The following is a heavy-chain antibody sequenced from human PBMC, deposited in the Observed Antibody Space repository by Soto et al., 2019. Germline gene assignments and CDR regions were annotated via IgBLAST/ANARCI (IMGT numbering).Heavy chain of an antibody. CDR2: IYHSGGT. Sequence: QLQLQESGSGLVKPSQTLSLTCAVSGGSISSGGYSWSWIRQPPGKGLEWIGYIYHSGGTYYNPALKTRVTISGDRSRNQFSLKLSSVTAADTAVYYWARVPGPWGQGTLVTVSS. V-gene: IGHV4-30-2*01. CDR3: ARVPGP. J-gene: IGHJ5*02. CDR1: GGSISSGGYS.